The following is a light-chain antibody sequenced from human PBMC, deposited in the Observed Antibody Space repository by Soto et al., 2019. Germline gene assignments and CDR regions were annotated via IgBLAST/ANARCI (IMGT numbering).Light chain of an antibody. V-gene: IGLV1-47*01. Sequence: QAVVTQPPSASGTPGQRVTISCSGSSSNIGSNFIYWYQQPPGTAPKLLIYRNNERPSGVPDRFSGSKSGTSASLAISGLRSEDEADYHCAAWDDSLSGVVFGGGTKLTVL. CDR2: RNN. CDR1: SSNIGSNF. J-gene: IGLJ2*01. CDR3: AAWDDSLSGVV.